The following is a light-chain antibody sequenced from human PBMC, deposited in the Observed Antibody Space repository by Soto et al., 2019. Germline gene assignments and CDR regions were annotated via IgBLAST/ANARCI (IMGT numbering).Light chain of an antibody. CDR1: SGSVASNY. Sequence: NFMLTQPHSVSESPGRTVTISCTRSSGSVASNYVQWYQQRPGSAPTTVIYGDNQRPSGVPDRFFGSIDSSSNSASLTISGLQTDDEADYYCQSYDSSNHVVFGGGTKLTVL. CDR2: GDN. V-gene: IGLV6-57*04. J-gene: IGLJ2*01. CDR3: QSYDSSNHVV.